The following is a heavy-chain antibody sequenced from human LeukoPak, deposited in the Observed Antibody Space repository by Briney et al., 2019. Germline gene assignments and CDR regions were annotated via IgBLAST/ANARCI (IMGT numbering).Heavy chain of an antibody. D-gene: IGHD3-10*01. J-gene: IGHJ4*02. CDR2: ISGSGGST. Sequence: SWVRQAPGKGLEWVSAISGSGGSTYYADSVKGRFTISRDNSKNTLYLQMNSLRAEDTAVYYCAPDRVRGVIRILFDYWGQGTLVTVSS. CDR3: APDRVRGVIRILFDY. V-gene: IGHV3-23*01.